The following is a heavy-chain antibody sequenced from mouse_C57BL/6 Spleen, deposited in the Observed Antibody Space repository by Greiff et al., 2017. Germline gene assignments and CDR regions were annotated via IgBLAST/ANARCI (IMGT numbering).Heavy chain of an antibody. J-gene: IGHJ1*03. CDR3: AREVYDGSSPGYFDV. D-gene: IGHD1-1*01. CDR1: GYTFTSYW. CDR2: IDPSDSYT. V-gene: IGHV1-69*01. Sequence: QVQLQQPGAELVMPGASVKLSCKASGYTFTSYWMHWVKQRPGQGLEWIGEIDPSDSYTNYNQKFKGKSTLTVDKSSSTAYMQLSSLTSEDSAVYYCAREVYDGSSPGYFDVWGTGTTVTVSS.